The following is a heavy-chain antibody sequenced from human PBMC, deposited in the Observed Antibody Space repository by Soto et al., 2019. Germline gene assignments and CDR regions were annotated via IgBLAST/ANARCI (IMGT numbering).Heavy chain of an antibody. Sequence: QGQLVQSGVEVKKPGASVKVSCSASGNTFTNFGVSWVRQAPGQGLEWMGWISPYTDDPSYAQKFQGRVTMTIDTSTSTAYLDLRSLTSDDTAVYCCAGVIPGAEAWFHPWGQGTLVTVSS. J-gene: IGHJ5*02. CDR3: AGVIPGAEAWFHP. CDR1: GNTFTNFG. D-gene: IGHD2-2*02. V-gene: IGHV1-18*01. CDR2: ISPYTDDP.